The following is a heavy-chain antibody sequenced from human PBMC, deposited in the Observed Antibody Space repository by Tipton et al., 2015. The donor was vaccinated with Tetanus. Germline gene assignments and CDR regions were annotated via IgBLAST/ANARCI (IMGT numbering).Heavy chain of an antibody. Sequence: NWVRQNPGKGLEWLGYIFSGGTTFYSPSLNGRVSMSLDTSKNLFALRLASVTAADTAVYYCARDRHPYRISGAFRGNDALDIWGPGALVTVSS. CDR3: ARDRHPYRISGAFRGNDALDI. V-gene: IGHV4-31*02. CDR2: IFSGGTT. D-gene: IGHD1-26*01. J-gene: IGHJ3*02.